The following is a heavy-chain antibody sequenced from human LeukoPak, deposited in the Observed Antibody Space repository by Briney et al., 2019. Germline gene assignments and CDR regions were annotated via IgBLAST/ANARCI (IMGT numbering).Heavy chain of an antibody. CDR1: GYTFTSYW. V-gene: IGHV5-51*01. Sequence: GESLQISCKGSGYTFTSYWIGWVRQVPGKGLEWMGIIYPGDSDTRYSPSFQGQVTISVDRSISTAYLQWSSLKASDTAMYYCAKVAYCSGGGCYGFDYWGQGTLVTVSS. CDR2: IYPGDSDT. CDR3: AKVAYCSGGGCYGFDY. J-gene: IGHJ4*02. D-gene: IGHD2-15*01.